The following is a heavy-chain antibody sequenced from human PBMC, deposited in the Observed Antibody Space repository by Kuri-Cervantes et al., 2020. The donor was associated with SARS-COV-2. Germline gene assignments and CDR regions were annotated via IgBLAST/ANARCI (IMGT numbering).Heavy chain of an antibody. CDR2: IYTTGSTKLGYIHTTGST. J-gene: IGHJ4*01. Sequence: GSLRLSCTVSGGSISSGSYYWSWIRQPAGKGLEWLGYIYTTGSTKLGYIHTTGSTKYNPSLKSRVTISVDTSKNQFSLKLSSVTAADTAVYYCTGGIFGIFIRDWGQGILVTVSS. V-gene: IGHV4-61*10. CDR3: TGGIFGIFIRD. D-gene: IGHD3-3*01. CDR1: GGSISSGSYY.